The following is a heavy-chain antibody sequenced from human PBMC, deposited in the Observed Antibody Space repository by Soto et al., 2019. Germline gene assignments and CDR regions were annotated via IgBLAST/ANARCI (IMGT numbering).Heavy chain of an antibody. CDR3: ARKGYPYTTYYYGMDV. V-gene: IGHV1-69*13. CDR2: IIPIFGTA. D-gene: IGHD3-16*02. CDR1: GGTFSSYA. Sequence: GGSVKVSCKASGGTFSSYAISWVRQAPGQGLEWMGGIIPIFGTANYAQKFQGRVTITADESTSTAYMELSSLRSEDTAVYYCARKGYPYTTYYYGMDVWGQGTTVTVSS. J-gene: IGHJ6*02.